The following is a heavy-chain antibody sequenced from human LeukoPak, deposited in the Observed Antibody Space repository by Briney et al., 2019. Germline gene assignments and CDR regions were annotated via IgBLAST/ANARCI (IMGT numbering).Heavy chain of an antibody. D-gene: IGHD6-13*01. CDR2: MKYDGSEK. Sequence: GGSLRLSCAASGFTFSSYWMSWVRQAPGKGLEWVANMKYDGSEKYYVDSVKGRFTISRDNAKNSLHLQMNSLRAEDTAVYYCARDIEAAGLFLDYWGQGTLVTVSS. J-gene: IGHJ4*02. V-gene: IGHV3-7*01. CDR1: GFTFSSYW. CDR3: ARDIEAAGLFLDY.